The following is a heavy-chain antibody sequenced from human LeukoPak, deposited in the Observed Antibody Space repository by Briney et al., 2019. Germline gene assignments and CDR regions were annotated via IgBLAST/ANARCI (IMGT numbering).Heavy chain of an antibody. CDR3: AREGVITGTTIDYAFDV. J-gene: IGHJ3*01. Sequence: SETLSLTCTVSGGSISSYYWSWIRQPPGKGLEWIGYIYYSGSTNYNPSLKSRVTISVDTSKNQFSLKLSSVTAADTAVYYCAREGVITGTTIDYAFDVWGQGTMVTVSS. CDR2: IYYSGST. V-gene: IGHV4-59*01. D-gene: IGHD1-7*01. CDR1: GGSISSYY.